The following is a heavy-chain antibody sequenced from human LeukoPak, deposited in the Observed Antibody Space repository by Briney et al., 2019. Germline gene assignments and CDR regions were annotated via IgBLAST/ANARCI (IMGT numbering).Heavy chain of an antibody. J-gene: IGHJ4*02. CDR1: GFTFSSYA. V-gene: IGHV3-23*01. Sequence: GGSLRLSCAVSGFTFSSYAMSWVRQAPGKGLEWVSTISGYDDSTYYADSVKGRFTISRDNSQNTLYLNMNSLRAEDTALYYCAKDEREWLASYNVDYWGQGTLVTVSS. D-gene: IGHD6-19*01. CDR3: AKDEREWLASYNVDY. CDR2: ISGYDDST.